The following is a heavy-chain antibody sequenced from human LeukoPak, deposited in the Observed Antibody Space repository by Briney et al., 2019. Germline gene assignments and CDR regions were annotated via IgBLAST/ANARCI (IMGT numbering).Heavy chain of an antibody. CDR1: GFSVSSNY. CDR2: IYSAGHT. J-gene: IGHJ4*02. CDR3: ARGVGERSFDY. Sequence: GGSLRLSCAASGFSVSSNYMTWVRQAPGKGLEWVSVIYSAGHTYYADSVNGRFTISRDNSKNTLYFQMNSLTDEDTAVYYCARGVGERSFDYWGQGTLVTVSS. V-gene: IGHV3-66*01. D-gene: IGHD3-10*01.